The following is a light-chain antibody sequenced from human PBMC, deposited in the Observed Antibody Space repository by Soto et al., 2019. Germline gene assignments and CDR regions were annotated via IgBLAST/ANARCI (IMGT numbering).Light chain of an antibody. Sequence: DIQMTQSPSSLSASVGDRVTITCRASQGISNYLAWYQQKPGKVPKLLIYTASTLQTGVPSRFSGSGSATDFALTISSLQPEDVATYYCQKYNSAPWTFGQGTKVEIK. V-gene: IGKV1-27*01. CDR1: QGISNY. CDR3: QKYNSAPWT. J-gene: IGKJ1*01. CDR2: TAS.